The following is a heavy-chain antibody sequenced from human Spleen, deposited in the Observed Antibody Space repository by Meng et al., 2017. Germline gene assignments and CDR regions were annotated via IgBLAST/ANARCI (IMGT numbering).Heavy chain of an antibody. J-gene: IGHJ3*02. Sequence: SVKVSCKPSGYNFPDYWLHWVRRAPGQGLEWMGGIIPIFGTANYAQKFQGRVTITADESTSTAYMELSSLRSEDTAVYYCARGVVVVVAAIGSGHDAFDIWGQGTMVTVSS. CDR3: ARGVVVVVAAIGSGHDAFDI. CDR2: IIPIFGTA. D-gene: IGHD2-15*01. V-gene: IGHV1-69*13. CDR1: GYNFPDYW.